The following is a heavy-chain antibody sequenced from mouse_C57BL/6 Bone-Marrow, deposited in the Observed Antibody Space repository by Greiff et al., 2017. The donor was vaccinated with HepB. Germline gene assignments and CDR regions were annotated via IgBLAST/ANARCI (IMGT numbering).Heavy chain of an antibody. CDR3: AREGIYYYGSSYEYIDD. V-gene: IGHV5-16*01. Sequence: EVMLVESEGGLVQPGRSMKLSCTASGFTFSDYYMAWVRQVPEKGLEWVANINYDGSSTYYLDSLKSRFIISRDNAKNTLYLQMSSLKSEDTATYYCAREGIYYYGSSYEYIDDWGTGTTVTVSS. J-gene: IGHJ1*03. CDR2: INYDGSST. D-gene: IGHD1-1*01. CDR1: GFTFSDYY.